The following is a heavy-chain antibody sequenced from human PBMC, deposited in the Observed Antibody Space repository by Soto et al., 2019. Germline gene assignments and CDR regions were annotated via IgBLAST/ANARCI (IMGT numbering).Heavy chain of an antibody. CDR2: INPNRGGT. V-gene: IGHV1-2*02. Sequence: ASVKVSCKASGYTFSGFYMHWVRQAPGQGLEWMGWINPNRGGTKSAEKFQGRVTMTRDTSISTAYMELSRLTSDDTAVYYCASAAVTGTAGLDFWCQGTQVTVSS. J-gene: IGHJ4*02. D-gene: IGHD6-19*01. CDR1: GYTFSGFY. CDR3: ASAAVTGTAGLDF.